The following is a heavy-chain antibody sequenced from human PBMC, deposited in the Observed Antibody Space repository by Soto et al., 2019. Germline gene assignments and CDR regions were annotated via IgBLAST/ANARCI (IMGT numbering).Heavy chain of an antibody. J-gene: IGHJ4*02. Sequence: SETLSLTCTVSGGSVSSGSYYWSWIRQPPGKGLEWIGYIYYSGSTNYNPSLKSRVTISVDTSKNQFSLKMSSVTAADTAVYYCARLATRYYFDYWGQGTLVTVSS. CDR1: GGSVSSGSYY. CDR3: ARLATRYYFDY. D-gene: IGHD1-1*01. V-gene: IGHV4-61*01. CDR2: IYYSGST.